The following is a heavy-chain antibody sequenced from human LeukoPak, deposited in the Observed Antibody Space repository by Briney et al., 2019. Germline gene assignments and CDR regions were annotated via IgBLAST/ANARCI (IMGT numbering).Heavy chain of an antibody. CDR2: INAYNGNT. V-gene: IGHV1-18*04. CDR3: ARDLRSGSYFDY. Sequence: ASVKVSCRASGYTFTGYYIHWERQAPGQGLEWMGWINAYNGNTNYAQKLQGRVTMTTDTSTSTAYMELRSLRSDDTAVYYCARDLRSGSYFDYWGQGTLVTVSS. CDR1: GYTFTGYY. D-gene: IGHD1-26*01. J-gene: IGHJ4*02.